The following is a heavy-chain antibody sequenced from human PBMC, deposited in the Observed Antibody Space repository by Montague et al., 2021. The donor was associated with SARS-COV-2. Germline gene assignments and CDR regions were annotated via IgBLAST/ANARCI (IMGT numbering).Heavy chain of an antibody. CDR3: ARSLYDILTGYYLHFDY. CDR1: GFSLSTSGMC. Sequence: PALVKPTQTLTLTCTFSGFSLSTSGMCVSWVRQPPGKALEWLALIYWDDNKFYSTSLKTRLTISKDTSKNQVVLTMTNVDPVDTATYYCARSLYDILTGYYLHFDYWGQGTLVTVSS. D-gene: IGHD3-9*01. V-gene: IGHV2-70*20. CDR2: IYWDDNK. J-gene: IGHJ4*02.